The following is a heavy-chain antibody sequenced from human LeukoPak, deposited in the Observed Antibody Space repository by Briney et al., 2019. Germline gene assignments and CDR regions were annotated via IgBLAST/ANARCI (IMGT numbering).Heavy chain of an antibody. CDR3: ARDLTYNPGWFDP. D-gene: IGHD1-14*01. V-gene: IGHV4-38-2*02. CDR2: IYHSGST. CDR1: GYSVSSGYY. Sequence: SETLSLTCTVSGYSVSSGYYWGWIRQPPGKGLEWIGSIYHSGSTYYNPSLKSRVTISVDTSKNQFSLKLSSVTAADTAVYYCARDLTYNPGWFDPWGQGTLVTVSS. J-gene: IGHJ5*02.